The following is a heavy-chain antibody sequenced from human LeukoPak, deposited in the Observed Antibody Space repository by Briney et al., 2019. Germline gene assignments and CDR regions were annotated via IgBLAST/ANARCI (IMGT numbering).Heavy chain of an antibody. CDR1: GFTFSSYA. CDR3: ARDRRTYYYDSSGYYKDDAFDI. CDR2: ISGSGGST. V-gene: IGHV3-23*01. J-gene: IGHJ3*02. Sequence: GGSLRLSCAASGFTFSSYAMSWVRQAPGKGLKWVSAISGSGGSTYYADSVKGRFTISRDNAKNSLYLQMNSLRAEDTAVYYCARDRRTYYYDSSGYYKDDAFDIWGQGTMVTVSS. D-gene: IGHD3-22*01.